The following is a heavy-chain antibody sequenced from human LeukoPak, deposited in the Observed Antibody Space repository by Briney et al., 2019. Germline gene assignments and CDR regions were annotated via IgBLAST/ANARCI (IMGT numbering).Heavy chain of an antibody. V-gene: IGHV5-51*01. CDR1: GYSFTSYW. J-gene: IGHJ3*02. CDR2: IYPGDSDT. D-gene: IGHD3-22*01. CDR3: ARLDNDSSGNDAFDI. Sequence: GESLKISCKGSGYSFTSYWIGWVRQMPGKGLEWMGIIYPGDSDTRYSPSFQGQVTISADKSISTAYLQWSSLKASDTAMYYCARLDNDSSGNDAFDIWGQGTMVTVSS.